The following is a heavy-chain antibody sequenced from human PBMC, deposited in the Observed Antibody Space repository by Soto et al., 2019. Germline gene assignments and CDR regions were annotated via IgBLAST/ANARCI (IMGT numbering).Heavy chain of an antibody. J-gene: IGHJ6*02. D-gene: IGHD3-16*01. V-gene: IGHV6-1*01. CDR1: GDSFSSNSAA. CDR3: ARSTHPGGVHYYYGMDV. Sequence: SQTLSLTCAISGDSFSSNSAACNCIRQSPSRGLEWLGRTYYRSKWYNDYAVSVKSRITINPDTSKNQFSLQLNSVTPEDTAVYYCARSTHPGGVHYYYGMDVWGQGTTVTVSS. CDR2: TYYRSKWYN.